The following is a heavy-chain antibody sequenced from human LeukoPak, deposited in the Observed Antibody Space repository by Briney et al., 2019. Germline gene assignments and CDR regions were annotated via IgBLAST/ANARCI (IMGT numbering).Heavy chain of an antibody. J-gene: IGHJ6*02. CDR3: ARERVDTAMAIMDV. D-gene: IGHD5-18*01. CDR1: GGSISSYY. Sequence: SETLSFTCTVSGGSISSYYWSWIRQPPGKGLEWIGYIYYSGSTNYNPSLKSRVTISVDTSKNQFSLKLSSVTAAGTAVYYCARERVDTAMAIMDVWGQGTTVTVSS. CDR2: IYYSGST. V-gene: IGHV4-59*01.